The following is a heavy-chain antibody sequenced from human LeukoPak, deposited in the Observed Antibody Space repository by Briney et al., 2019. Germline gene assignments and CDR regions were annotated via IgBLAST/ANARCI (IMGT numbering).Heavy chain of an antibody. V-gene: IGHV4-39*01. J-gene: IGHJ4*02. CDR2: IYYSGST. D-gene: IGHD1-14*01. CDR1: GGSISSSSYY. CDR3: ARRTLTEPRFDY. Sequence: SETLSLTCTVSGGSISSSSYYWGWIRQPPGKGLEWIGSIYYSGSTYYNPSLKSRVTVSVDTSKNQFSLKLSSVTAADTAVYYCARRTLTEPRFDYWGQGTLVTVSS.